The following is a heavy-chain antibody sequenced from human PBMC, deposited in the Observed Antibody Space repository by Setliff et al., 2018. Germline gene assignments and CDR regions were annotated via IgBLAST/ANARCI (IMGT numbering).Heavy chain of an antibody. V-gene: IGHV3-48*01. D-gene: IGHD3-3*01. CDR3: ARDRRAEMYNFWSGSLEY. Sequence: PGGSLRLSCVASGFTFSSHGMTWVRLAPGKGLEWISYISTSSSTIYYADSVKGRFTISRDNSKNMLYLQMNSLRPEDTAVYYCARDRRAEMYNFWSGSLEYWGQGTLVTVSS. CDR2: ISTSSSTI. CDR1: GFTFSSHG. J-gene: IGHJ4*02.